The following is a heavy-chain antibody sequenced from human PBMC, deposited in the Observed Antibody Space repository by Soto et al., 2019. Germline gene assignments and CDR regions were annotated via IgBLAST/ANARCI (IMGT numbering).Heavy chain of an antibody. CDR3: AKDLRSTPYVWGSLNWFDP. J-gene: IGHJ5*02. CDR1: GFTFSSYA. CDR2: ISGSGGST. Sequence: GGSLRLSCAASGFTFSSYAMSWVRQAPGKGLEWVSAISGSGGSTYYADSVKGRFTISRDNSKNTLYLQMNSLRAEDTAVYYCAKDLRSTPYVWGSLNWFDPWGQGTLVTVSS. V-gene: IGHV3-23*01. D-gene: IGHD3-16*01.